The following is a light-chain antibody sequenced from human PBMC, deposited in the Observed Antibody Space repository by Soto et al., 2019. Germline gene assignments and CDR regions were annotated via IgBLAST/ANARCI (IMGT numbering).Light chain of an antibody. Sequence: EIVLTQSPGTLSLSPGEGSTLSCRTSRSVSGSSLAWYQQKPGQAPRLLIYGASSRATGIPDRFSGSGSGTDFTLTINRLAPEDFAVYYCQQYDSSPSSFTFGPGTKVDIK. V-gene: IGKV3-20*01. CDR1: RSVSGSS. CDR3: QQYDSSPSSFT. J-gene: IGKJ3*01. CDR2: GAS.